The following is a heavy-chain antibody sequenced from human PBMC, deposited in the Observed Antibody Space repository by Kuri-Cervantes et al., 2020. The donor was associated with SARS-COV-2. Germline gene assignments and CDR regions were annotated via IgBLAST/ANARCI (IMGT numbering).Heavy chain of an antibody. V-gene: IGHV3-19*01. CDR3: VRHKAAAGIVAPD. D-gene: IGHD6-13*01. CDR1: GFTFSNSD. CDR2: VSWNGSRT. J-gene: IGHJ4*02. Sequence: GGSLKISCAASGFTFSNSDMNWVRQAPGKGLEWVSGVSWNGSRTRYADSVKGRFIISRDNSRNFLYQQMNSLRPEDMAVYYCVRHKAAAGIVAPDWGQGTLVTVSS.